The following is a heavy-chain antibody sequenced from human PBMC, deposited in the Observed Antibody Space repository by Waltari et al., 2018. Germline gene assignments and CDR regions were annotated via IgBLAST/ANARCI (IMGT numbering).Heavy chain of an antibody. CDR1: GGSFSGYY. V-gene: IGHV4-34*01. CDR3: ARVPGSSWFDP. CDR2: INHSGST. Sequence: QVQLQQWGAGLLNPSETLSLTCAVYGGSFSGYYWSWIRQPPGKGLEWFGEINHSGSTNYNPSLNVRVTISVATSKNQFSLKLSTVTAADTAVYYCARVPGSSWFDPWGQGTLVTVSS. D-gene: IGHD2-2*01. J-gene: IGHJ5*02.